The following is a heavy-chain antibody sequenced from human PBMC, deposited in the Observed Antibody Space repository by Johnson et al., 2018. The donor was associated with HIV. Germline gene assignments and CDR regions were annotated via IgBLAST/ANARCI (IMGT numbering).Heavy chain of an antibody. V-gene: IGHV3-NL1*01. D-gene: IGHD3-16*02. J-gene: IGHJ3*02. CDR1: GFTFDDYA. CDR3: AKDLETGDDYVWGSYQLGAFDI. CDR2: IYSGGST. Sequence: QMQLVESGGGLVQPGRSLRLSCAASGFTFDDYAMHWVRQVPGKGLEWVSVIYSGGSTYYADSVKGRFTLSRDSSKNTLYLQMNSLRAEDTAVYYCAKDLETGDDYVWGSYQLGAFDIGGQGTMVTVSS.